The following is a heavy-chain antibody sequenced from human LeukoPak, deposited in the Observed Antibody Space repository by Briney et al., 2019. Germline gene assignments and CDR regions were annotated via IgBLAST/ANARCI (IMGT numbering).Heavy chain of an antibody. CDR3: TRDMVAVAD. Sequence: GGSLRLSCTASGFTFGDYAMSWVRQAPGKGLEWVGFIRSKAYGGTTEYAASVNGRFTISRDDSKSIAYLQMNSLKTEDTAVYYCTRDMVAVADWGQGTLVTVSS. D-gene: IGHD6-19*01. CDR1: GFTFGDYA. CDR2: IRSKAYGGTT. J-gene: IGHJ4*02. V-gene: IGHV3-49*04.